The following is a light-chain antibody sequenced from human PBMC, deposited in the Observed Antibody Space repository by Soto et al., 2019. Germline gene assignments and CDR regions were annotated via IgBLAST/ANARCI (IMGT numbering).Light chain of an antibody. CDR3: QQYNTYPCT. J-gene: IGKJ1*01. CDR1: RSISSW. V-gene: IGKV1-5*01. CDR2: DAS. Sequence: DIQMTQSPSTLSASVGDRVTITCRASRSISSWLAWYQQKPGKAPKLLIYDASTLQSGVPSRFTGSESGTEFTLTISGLQPDDFAAYYCQQYNTYPCTFGQGTKVDI.